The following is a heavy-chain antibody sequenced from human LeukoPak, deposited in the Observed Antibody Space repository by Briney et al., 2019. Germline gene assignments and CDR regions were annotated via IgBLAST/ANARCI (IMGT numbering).Heavy chain of an antibody. CDR3: ARDLYCSSTSCMGGGFNWFDP. Sequence: ASVKVSCKASGYTFTSYYMHWVRQAPGQGLEWMGIINPSGGSTSYAQKFQGRVTMTRDTSTSTVYMELSSLRSEDTAVYYCARDLYCSSTSCMGGGFNWFDPWGQGTLVTVSS. CDR2: INPSGGST. CDR1: GYTFTSYY. D-gene: IGHD2-2*01. J-gene: IGHJ5*02. V-gene: IGHV1-46*01.